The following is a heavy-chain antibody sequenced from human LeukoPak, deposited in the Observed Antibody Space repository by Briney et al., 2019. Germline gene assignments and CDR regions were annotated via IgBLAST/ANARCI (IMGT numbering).Heavy chain of an antibody. CDR3: ARDQGNGYYINWFDP. D-gene: IGHD3-22*01. J-gene: IGHJ5*02. CDR1: GYTFTGYY. CDR2: INPNNGGT. V-gene: IGHV1-2*02. Sequence: ASVKVSCKASGYTFTGYYMDWVRQAPGQGPEWMGWINPNNGGTKLAQKFQGRITMTTDTSISTAYMELSKLTSDDTAMYYCARDQGNGYYINWFDPWGQGTLVTVSS.